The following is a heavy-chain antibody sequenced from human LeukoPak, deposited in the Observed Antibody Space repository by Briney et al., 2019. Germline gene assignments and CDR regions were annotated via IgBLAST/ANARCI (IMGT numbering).Heavy chain of an antibody. J-gene: IGHJ4*02. Sequence: PSETLSLTCTVSGGSISSSSYYWGWIRQPPGKGLEWIGSIYYSGSTYYNPSLKSRVTISVDTSKNQFSLKLSSVTAADTAVYYCARHGAFLEWLLYPHYFDYWGQGTLVTVSS. D-gene: IGHD3-3*02. CDR1: GGSISSSSYY. V-gene: IGHV4-39*01. CDR2: IYYSGST. CDR3: ARHGAFLEWLLYPHYFDY.